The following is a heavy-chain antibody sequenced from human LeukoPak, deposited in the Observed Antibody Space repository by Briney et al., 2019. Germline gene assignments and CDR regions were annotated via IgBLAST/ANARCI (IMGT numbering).Heavy chain of an antibody. CDR2: IIPIFGTA. D-gene: IGHD2-2*01. CDR3: ARDREDIVVVPAAKGGYYYYCMDV. J-gene: IGHJ6*03. Sequence: GASVKVSCKASGYTFTSYGISWVRQAPGQGLEWMGGIIPIFGTANYAQKFQGRVTITTDESTNTAYMELSSLRSEDTAVYYCARDREDIVVVPAAKGGYYYYCMDVWGKGTTVTVSS. V-gene: IGHV1-69*05. CDR1: GYTFTSYG.